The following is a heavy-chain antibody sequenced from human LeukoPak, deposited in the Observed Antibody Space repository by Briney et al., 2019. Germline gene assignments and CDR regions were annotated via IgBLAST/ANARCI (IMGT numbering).Heavy chain of an antibody. Sequence: GGSLRLSCAASGFTFSSYTMNWVRQAPGKGLEWVSYIGSTSSTIYYADPVKGRFTISRDNSKNTLYLQMNSLRAEDTAVYYCAKRRGLELLYYYYMDVWGKGTTVTVSS. CDR3: AKRRGLELLYYYYMDV. CDR1: GFTFSSYT. CDR2: IGSTSSTI. D-gene: IGHD1-7*01. V-gene: IGHV3-48*01. J-gene: IGHJ6*03.